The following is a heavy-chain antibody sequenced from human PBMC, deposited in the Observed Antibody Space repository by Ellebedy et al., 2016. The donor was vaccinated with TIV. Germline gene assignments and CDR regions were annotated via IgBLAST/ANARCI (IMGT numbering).Heavy chain of an antibody. CDR2: IYPGDSDT. V-gene: IGHV5-51*01. CDR3: ARSIYGGNSGFDY. CDR1: GYSFTSYW. Sequence: GGSLRLSRKGSGYSFTSYWIGWVRQMPGKGLEWMGIIYPGDSDTRYSPSFQGQVTISADKSISTAYLQWSSLKASDTAMYYCARSIYGGNSGFDYWGQGTLVTVSS. J-gene: IGHJ4*02. D-gene: IGHD4-23*01.